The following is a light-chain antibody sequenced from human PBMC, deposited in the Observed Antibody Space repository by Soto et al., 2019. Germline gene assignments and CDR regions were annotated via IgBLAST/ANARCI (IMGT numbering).Light chain of an antibody. CDR1: QSVNIY. Sequence: EIVMTQSPATLSVSPGERATLSCRASQSVNIYLAWYQQKPGQAPRLITSGASTRATGTPARFSGCGSGTDFTLTISSLQPEDLAVYYCQQDYNLPFTVGLGTRREIK. CDR3: QQDYNLPFT. J-gene: IGKJ5*01. V-gene: IGKV3D-15*01. CDR2: GAS.